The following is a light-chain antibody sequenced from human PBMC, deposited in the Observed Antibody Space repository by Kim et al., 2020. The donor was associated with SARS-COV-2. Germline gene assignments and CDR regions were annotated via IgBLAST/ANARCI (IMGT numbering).Light chain of an antibody. J-gene: IGKJ2*03. CDR2: GAS. Sequence: VSQGERATLSCRASQSISSNLAWYQQKPGQAPRLLIYGASTRATGVPARFSGDESGTEFTLTISSLQSEDFAVYYCQQYNGWPPYSFGQGTKLEIK. CDR1: QSISSN. CDR3: QQYNGWPPYS. V-gene: IGKV3-15*01.